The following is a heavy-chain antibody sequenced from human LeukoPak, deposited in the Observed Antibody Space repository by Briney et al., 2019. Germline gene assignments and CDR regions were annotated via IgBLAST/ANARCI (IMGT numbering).Heavy chain of an antibody. CDR3: AKQTDTTGSRGGAFDI. V-gene: IGHV3-30*18. D-gene: IGHD3-22*01. Sequence: GGSLRLSCAASGFTFRNYVIHWVCQAPGKGLEWVAVTSSDLNVKLYADSMKGRFTISRDNSKNTLFLQMSGLGAEDTAVYYCAKQTDTTGSRGGAFDIWGQGTMVTVSS. CDR1: GFTFRNYV. J-gene: IGHJ3*02. CDR2: TSSDLNVK.